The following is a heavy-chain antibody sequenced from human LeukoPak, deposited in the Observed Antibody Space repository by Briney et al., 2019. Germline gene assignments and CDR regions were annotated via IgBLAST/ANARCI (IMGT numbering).Heavy chain of an antibody. J-gene: IGHJ6*02. D-gene: IGHD6-19*01. CDR3: ACQASGWSSYYYYGMDV. Sequence: ASVKVSCKASGYTFTSYDIDWVRQATGQGLEWMGWMNPSSGNTGYAQKFQGKVTMTRNTSISTAYMELSSLRSEDTAVYYCACQASGWSSYYYYGMDVWGQGTTVTVSS. CDR1: GYTFTSYD. CDR2: MNPSSGNT. V-gene: IGHV1-8*01.